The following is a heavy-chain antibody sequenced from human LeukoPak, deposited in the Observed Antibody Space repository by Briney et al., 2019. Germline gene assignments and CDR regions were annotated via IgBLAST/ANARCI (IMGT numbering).Heavy chain of an antibody. CDR2: ITGSNGYT. D-gene: IGHD6-13*01. V-gene: IGHV3-23*01. CDR1: GFTFSDHY. J-gene: IGHJ5*02. Sequence: GGSLRLSCAASGFTFSDHYMDWVRQAPGKGLEWVSTITGSNGYTYYADSVKGRFTISRDNSKNTLYLQMNSLRAEDTAIYYCARESPVAATGRSWFDPWGQGTLVTVSS. CDR3: ARESPVAATGRSWFDP.